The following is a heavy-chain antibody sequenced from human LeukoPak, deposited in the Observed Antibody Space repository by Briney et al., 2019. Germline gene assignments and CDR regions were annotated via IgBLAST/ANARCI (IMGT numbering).Heavy chain of an antibody. Sequence: PSETLSLTCTVSGGSISSGSYYWSWIRQPAGKGLEWIWRIYTSGSTNYNPSLKSRVTISVDTSKNQFSLKLSSVTAADTAVYYCARAKIYYGSGSSGFDYWGQGTLVTVSS. CDR1: GGSISSGSYY. CDR2: IYTSGST. V-gene: IGHV4-61*02. J-gene: IGHJ4*02. D-gene: IGHD3-10*01. CDR3: ARAKIYYGSGSSGFDY.